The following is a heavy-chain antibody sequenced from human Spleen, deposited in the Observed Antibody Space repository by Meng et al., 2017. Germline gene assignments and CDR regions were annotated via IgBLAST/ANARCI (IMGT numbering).Heavy chain of an antibody. V-gene: IGHV3-38-3*01. D-gene: IGHD2-15*01. Sequence: GESLKISCAASGFTVSSNEMSWVRQAPGKGLEWVSSISGDSTYYADPGKGRFTISRDNSKNTLYLQMNSLRAEDTAVYYCARGGYFDYWGQGTLVTVSS. CDR3: ARGGYFDY. CDR2: ISGDST. CDR1: GFTVSSNE. J-gene: IGHJ4*02.